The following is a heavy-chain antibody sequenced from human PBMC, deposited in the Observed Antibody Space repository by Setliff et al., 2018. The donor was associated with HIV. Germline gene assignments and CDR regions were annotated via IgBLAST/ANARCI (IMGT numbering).Heavy chain of an antibody. CDR3: ARDEDGYNHFDF. CDR2: VNSDGNWT. D-gene: IGHD5-12*01. Sequence: GGSLRLSCVASGFMFINYRMHWVRQAPGKGLEWVSRVNSDGNWTTYADSVKGRFTISRDNAKNSLYLQMNSLRVEDTAVYYCARDEDGYNHFDFWGQGTLVTVSS. J-gene: IGHJ4*02. V-gene: IGHV3-74*03. CDR1: GFMFINYR.